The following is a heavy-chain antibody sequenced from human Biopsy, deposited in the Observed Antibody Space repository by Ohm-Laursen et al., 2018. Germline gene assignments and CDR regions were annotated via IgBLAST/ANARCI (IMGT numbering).Heavy chain of an antibody. J-gene: IGHJ5*01. D-gene: IGHD3-3*01. CDR2: IDPKSGGT. CDR3: ARELGDFWGGRQFDF. V-gene: IGHV1-2*02. CDR1: AYSFGDHR. Sequence: ASVKVSCKASAYSFGDHRIHWVRQAPGQGLEWMGWIDPKSGGTNYAQKFQGRVTMTKDTSISTTYMELRRLTSDDTAVFYCARELGDFWGGRQFDFWGQGTLVTVSS.